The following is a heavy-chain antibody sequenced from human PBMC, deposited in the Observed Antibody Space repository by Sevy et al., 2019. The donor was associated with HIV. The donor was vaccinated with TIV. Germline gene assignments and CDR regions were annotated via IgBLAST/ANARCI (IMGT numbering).Heavy chain of an antibody. J-gene: IGHJ3*02. CDR3: ARESYYDFWSGYVHAFDI. V-gene: IGHV3-33*01. Sequence: GGSLRLSCAASGFTFSSYGMHWVRQAPGKGLEWVAVIWYDGSNKYYVDSVKGRFTISRDNSKNTLYLQMNSLRAEDTAVYYCARESYYDFWSGYVHAFDIWGQGTMVTVSS. D-gene: IGHD3-3*01. CDR1: GFTFSSYG. CDR2: IWYDGSNK.